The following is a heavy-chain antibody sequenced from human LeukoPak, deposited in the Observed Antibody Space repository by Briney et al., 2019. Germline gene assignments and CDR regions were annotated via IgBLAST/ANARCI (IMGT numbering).Heavy chain of an antibody. CDR3: ASPAIEYSSGLPIHY. V-gene: IGHV4-39*01. D-gene: IGHD6-25*01. Sequence: SETLSLTCTVSGGSISSNSYYWGWIRQPPGKGLEWIGSIYYSGSTYYNPSLKNRLTISVDTSKNQFSLKLSSVTAADTAVYYCASPAIEYSSGLPIHYWGQGTLVAVSP. CDR1: GGSISSNSYY. CDR2: IYYSGST. J-gene: IGHJ4*02.